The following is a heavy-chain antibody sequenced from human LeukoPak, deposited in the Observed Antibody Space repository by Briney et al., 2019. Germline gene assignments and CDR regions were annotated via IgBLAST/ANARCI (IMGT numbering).Heavy chain of an antibody. J-gene: IGHJ4*02. CDR2: IYDGGST. CDR1: GGSISGYY. V-gene: IGHV4-59*01. D-gene: IGHD2-2*01. CDR3: ARKYCSSTRCYDHFDY. Sequence: PSETLSLTCTVSGGSISGYYWSWIRQPPGKGLEWIGDIYDGGSTKYNPSLKRRVTISVDTSKNQFSLKLSSVTAADTAVYYCARKYCSSTRCYDHFDYWGQGTLVTVSS.